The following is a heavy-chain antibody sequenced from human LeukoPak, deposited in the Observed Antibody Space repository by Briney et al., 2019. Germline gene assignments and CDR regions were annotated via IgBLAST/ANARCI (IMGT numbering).Heavy chain of an antibody. V-gene: IGHV3-53*01. CDR1: GVTVSSNY. D-gene: IGHD3-22*01. Sequence: GGSLRLSCAASGVTVSSNYMSWVRQAPGKGLEWVSVIYSGGSTYYADSVKGRFTISRDNSKNTLYLQMNSLRAEDTAVYYCAREGYYYDSSGYYHYFDYWGQGTLVTVSS. CDR2: IYSGGST. CDR3: AREGYYYDSSGYYHYFDY. J-gene: IGHJ4*02.